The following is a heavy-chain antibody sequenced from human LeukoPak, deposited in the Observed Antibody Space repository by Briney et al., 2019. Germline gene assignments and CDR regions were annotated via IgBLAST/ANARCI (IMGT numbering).Heavy chain of an antibody. J-gene: IGHJ4*02. Sequence: SQTLSLTCAISGDSVSSNSAAWNWIRPSPSRGLEWLVRTYYRSKWYNDYAVSVKSRITINPDTSKNQFSLQLNSVTPEDTAVYYCARDESGGDPRSEPFDYWGQGTLVTVSS. CDR3: ARDESGGDPRSEPFDY. V-gene: IGHV6-1*01. D-gene: IGHD1-14*01. CDR1: GDSVSSNSAA. CDR2: TYYRSKWYN.